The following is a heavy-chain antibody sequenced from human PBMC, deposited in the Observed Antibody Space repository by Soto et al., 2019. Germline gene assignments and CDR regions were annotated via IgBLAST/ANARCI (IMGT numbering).Heavy chain of an antibody. CDR3: ARGPGHQETYYYDSSGYYYFDY. Sequence: SVKVSCKASGGTFSSYAISWVRQAPGQGLEWMGGIIPIFGTADYAQKFQGRVTITADESTSTAYMELSSLRSEDTAVYYCARGPGHQETYYYDSSGYYYFDYWGQGTLVTVSS. D-gene: IGHD3-22*01. CDR1: GGTFSSYA. V-gene: IGHV1-69*13. CDR2: IIPIFGTA. J-gene: IGHJ4*02.